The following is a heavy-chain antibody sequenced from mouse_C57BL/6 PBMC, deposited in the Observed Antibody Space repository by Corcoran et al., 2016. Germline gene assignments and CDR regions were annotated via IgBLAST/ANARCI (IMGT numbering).Heavy chain of an antibody. D-gene: IGHD4-1*01. V-gene: IGHV1-76*01. CDR2: IYPGSGNT. J-gene: IGHJ2*01. Sequence: QVQLKQSGAELVRHGASVKLSCKASGYTFTDYYINWVKQRPGQGLEWIARIYPGSGNTYYNEKFKGKATLTAEKSSSTAYMQLSSLTSEDSAVYFCARWANWDYFDYWGQGTTLTVSS. CDR3: ARWANWDYFDY. CDR1: GYTFTDYY.